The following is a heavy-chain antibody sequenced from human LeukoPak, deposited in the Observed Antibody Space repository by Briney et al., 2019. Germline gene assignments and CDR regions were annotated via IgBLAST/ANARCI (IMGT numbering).Heavy chain of an antibody. J-gene: IGHJ4*02. CDR1: GGSISSYY. V-gene: IGHV4-4*07. D-gene: IGHD6-19*01. CDR3: ARVDNSGWNYFDD. Sequence: SETLSLTCTVSGGSISSYYWSWIRQPAGKGLEWIGHMYTSGSTNYNPSLKSRVTMSLDTSKNQFSLELNSVTAADTALYYCARVDNSGWNYFDDWGQGTLVTVSS. CDR2: MYTSGST.